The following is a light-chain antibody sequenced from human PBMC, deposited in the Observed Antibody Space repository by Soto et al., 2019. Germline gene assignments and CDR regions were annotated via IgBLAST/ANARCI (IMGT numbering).Light chain of an antibody. V-gene: IGKV1-27*01. Sequence: DIQMTQSPTSLSASVGDRVTITCRASEDISSYLAWYQKKPGKVPRPLIFLASSLQSGVPSRFSGSGSGTHFALIISSLQPEDVATYYCQQYYTTPYTFGQGTKLEIK. CDR1: EDISSY. CDR3: QQYYTTPYT. CDR2: LAS. J-gene: IGKJ2*01.